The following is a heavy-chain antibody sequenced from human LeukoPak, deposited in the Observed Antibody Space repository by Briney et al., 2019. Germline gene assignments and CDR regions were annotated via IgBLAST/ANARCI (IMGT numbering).Heavy chain of an antibody. Sequence: GGSLRLSCAASGFTFSSYGMHWVRQAPGKGLEWVAVIWYDGSNKYYADSVKGRFTISRDNSKNTLYLQMNSLRAEDTAVYYCAKDNLGGQWLVGYLWYYFDYWGQGTLVTVSS. CDR1: GFTFSSYG. CDR3: AKDNLGGQWLVGYLWYYFDY. CDR2: IWYDGSNK. D-gene: IGHD6-19*01. V-gene: IGHV3-30*02. J-gene: IGHJ4*02.